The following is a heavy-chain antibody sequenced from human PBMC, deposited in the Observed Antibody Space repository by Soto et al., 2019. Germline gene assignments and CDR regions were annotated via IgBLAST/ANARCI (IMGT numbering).Heavy chain of an antibody. V-gene: IGHV3-15*01. J-gene: IGHJ4*02. D-gene: IGHD2-15*01. Sequence: GGSLRLSCAASGFTFSNAWMSWVRQAPGKGLEWVGRIKSKTDGGTTDYAAPVKGRFTISRDDSKNTLYLQMNSLKTEDTAVYYCTTEEDIVVVVAARIDYWGQGTLVTVSS. CDR3: TTEEDIVVVVAARIDY. CDR1: GFTFSNAW. CDR2: IKSKTDGGTT.